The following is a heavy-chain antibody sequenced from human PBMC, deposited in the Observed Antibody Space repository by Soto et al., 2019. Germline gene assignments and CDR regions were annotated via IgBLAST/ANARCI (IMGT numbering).Heavy chain of an antibody. CDR2: IIPIFGTA. J-gene: IGHJ3*02. CDR1: VGTFSSYA. D-gene: IGHD3-16*01. CDR3: ARDWGLSDAFDI. V-gene: IGHV1-69*01. Sequence: QVQLVQSGAEVKKPWSSVKVSCKASVGTFSSYAISWVRQAPGQGLEWMGGIIPIFGTANYAQKFQGRVTITADESTSKAYMELSSLRSEDTAVYYCARDWGLSDAFDIWGQGTMVTVSS.